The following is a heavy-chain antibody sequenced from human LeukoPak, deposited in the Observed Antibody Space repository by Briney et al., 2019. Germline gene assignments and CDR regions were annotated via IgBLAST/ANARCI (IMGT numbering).Heavy chain of an antibody. V-gene: IGHV3-11*04. J-gene: IGHJ4*02. CDR3: AKDLANSGNY. D-gene: IGHD6-25*01. CDR2: IRGSGSAT. CDR1: GFTFSDYD. Sequence: GGSLRLSCAASGFTFSDYDMSWLRQAPGKGLEWVSYIRGSGSATKYADSVKGRFTISRDNGKNSLYLQMNSLRAEDTAVYYCAKDLANSGNYWGQGTLVTVSS.